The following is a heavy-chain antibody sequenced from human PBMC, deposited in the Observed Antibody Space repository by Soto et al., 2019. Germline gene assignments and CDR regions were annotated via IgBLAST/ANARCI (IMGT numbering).Heavy chain of an antibody. Sequence: SETLSLTCSIYSGSFSGYYWSWIRQPPGKGLEWIGEISQSGNTNYSPSLKSRVSISIDTSKKQFSLNLASVSAADTAVYYCARAPKVSGSSQTRPDLWGQGTLVTVSS. CDR3: ARAPKVSGSSQTRPDL. CDR1: SGSFSGYY. CDR2: ISQSGNT. D-gene: IGHD6-6*01. V-gene: IGHV4-34*01. J-gene: IGHJ5*02.